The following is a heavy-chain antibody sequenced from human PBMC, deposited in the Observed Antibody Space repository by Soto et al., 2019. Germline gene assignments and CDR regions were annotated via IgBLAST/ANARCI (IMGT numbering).Heavy chain of an antibody. CDR1: GGSISSGDYY. D-gene: IGHD6-6*01. J-gene: IGHJ6*02. V-gene: IGHV4-30-4*01. CDR2: IYYSGST. CDR3: ARGELSSSQPIYYYYGMDV. Sequence: PSETLSLTCTVSGGSISSGDYYWSWIRQPPGKGLEWVGYIYYSGSTYYNPSLKSRVTISVDTSKNQFSLKLSSVTAADTAVYYCARGELSSSQPIYYYYGMDVWGQGTTVTVSS.